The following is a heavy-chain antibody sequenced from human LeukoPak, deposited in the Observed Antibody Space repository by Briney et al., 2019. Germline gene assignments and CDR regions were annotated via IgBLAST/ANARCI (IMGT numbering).Heavy chain of an antibody. CDR3: ARRGGGDYYDSSGYWAFDY. V-gene: IGHV5-51*01. CDR2: IYPGDSHT. J-gene: IGHJ4*02. D-gene: IGHD3-22*01. Sequence: GESLKISCKGSGYSFTSYWIGWVRQMPGKGLEWMGIIYPGDSHTRYSPSFQGQVTISADKSISTAYLQWSSLKASDTAMYYCARRGGGDYYDSSGYWAFDYWGQGTLVTVSS. CDR1: GYSFTSYW.